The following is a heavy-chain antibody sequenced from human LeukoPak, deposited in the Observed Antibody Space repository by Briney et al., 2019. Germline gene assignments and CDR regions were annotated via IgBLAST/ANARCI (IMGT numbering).Heavy chain of an antibody. V-gene: IGHV3-33*06. Sequence: PGRSLRLSCVGSGFTFSNYVMHWVRQAPGKGLEWVALIWDDGSRKYYGDSVQGLFPITRDNSKSTMSLEMNSLRDEDTAVYYCAKEVAKGAGAYDVWGQGTIITVSS. CDR3: AKEVAKGAGAYDV. CDR2: IWDDGSRK. J-gene: IGHJ3*01. CDR1: GFTFSNYV.